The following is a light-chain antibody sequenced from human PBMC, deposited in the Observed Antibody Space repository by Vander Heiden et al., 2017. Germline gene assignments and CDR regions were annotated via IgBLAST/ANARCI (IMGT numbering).Light chain of an antibody. V-gene: IGKV3-15*01. J-gene: IGKJ1*01. Sequence: EIVMTQSPATLSVSPGERATLSCRASQSVSSNLAWYQQKPGQAPRLLIYDASTRATGIPATFSGSGSGTEFTLIISSLQSEDFAVYYCQQYDNWPLWTFGQGTKVEIK. CDR3: QQYDNWPLWT. CDR2: DAS. CDR1: QSVSSN.